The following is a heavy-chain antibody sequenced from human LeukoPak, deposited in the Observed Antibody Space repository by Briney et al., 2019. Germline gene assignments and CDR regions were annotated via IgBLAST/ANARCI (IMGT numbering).Heavy chain of an antibody. CDR2: ISSSGSTI. CDR3: ARDVTMVRGVPDY. D-gene: IGHD3-10*01. J-gene: IGHJ4*02. CDR1: GFTFSSYE. V-gene: IGHV3-48*03. Sequence: GGSLRLSCAASGFTFSSYEMNWVRQAPGKGLEWVSYISSSGSTIYYADSVKGRFTISRDNAKNSLYLQMNSLRAEDTAVYYCARDVTMVRGVPDYWGQGTLVTVSS.